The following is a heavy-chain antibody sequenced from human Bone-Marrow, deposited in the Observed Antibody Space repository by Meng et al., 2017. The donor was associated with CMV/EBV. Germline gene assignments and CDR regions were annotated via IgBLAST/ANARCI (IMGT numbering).Heavy chain of an antibody. CDR2: MNPNSGNT. CDR3: ARAWELLPLGYYYGMDV. V-gene: IGHV1-8*01. D-gene: IGHD1-26*01. Sequence: ASVKVSCKASGYTFTSYDINWVRQATGQGLEWMGWMNPNSGNTGYAQKFQGRVTMTRNTSISTAYMELSSLRSEDTAVYYCARAWELLPLGYYYGMDVWGQGTTVTVSS. CDR1: GYTFTSYD. J-gene: IGHJ6*02.